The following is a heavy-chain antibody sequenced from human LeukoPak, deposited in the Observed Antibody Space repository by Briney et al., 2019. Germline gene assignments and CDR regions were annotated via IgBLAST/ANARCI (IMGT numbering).Heavy chain of an antibody. CDR2: INPNSGGT. D-gene: IGHD2-15*01. Sequence: ASVKVSCKASGYTFTGYYMHWVRQPPGQGLEWMGWINPNSGGTNYAQKFQGRVTMTRDTSISTAYMELSRLRSDDTAVYYGARGIVVVVAAPDNWFDPWGQGTLVTVSS. V-gene: IGHV1-2*02. J-gene: IGHJ5*02. CDR1: GYTFTGYY. CDR3: ARGIVVVVAAPDNWFDP.